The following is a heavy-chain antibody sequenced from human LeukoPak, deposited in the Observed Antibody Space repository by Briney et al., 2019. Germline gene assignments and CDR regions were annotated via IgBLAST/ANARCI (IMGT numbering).Heavy chain of an antibody. CDR2: IFYSGST. D-gene: IGHD5-12*01. V-gene: IGHV4-59*12. Sequence: SETLSLTCTVSGDSISTYYWSWIRQPPGKGLEWIGYIFYSGSTKYNPSLKSRVTISVDTSKNQFSLRLSSVTAADTAVYYCARGVEYSGYEKTLFDYWGQGTLVTVSS. J-gene: IGHJ4*02. CDR1: GDSISTYY. CDR3: ARGVEYSGYEKTLFDY.